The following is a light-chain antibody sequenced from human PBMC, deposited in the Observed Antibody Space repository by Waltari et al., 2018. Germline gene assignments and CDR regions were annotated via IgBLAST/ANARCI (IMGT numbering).Light chain of an antibody. Sequence: QTVVTPEPSLSVSPGGTVTLTCGFSSGSVSPPYYPSWYQQAPGQAPRTLIFDTNPRSSGVPDRFSGSILDNKAALTITGAQADDESDYYCVLSMGSGIWVFGGGTKLTVL. V-gene: IGLV8-61*01. J-gene: IGLJ3*02. CDR2: DTN. CDR1: SGSVSPPYY. CDR3: VLSMGSGIWV.